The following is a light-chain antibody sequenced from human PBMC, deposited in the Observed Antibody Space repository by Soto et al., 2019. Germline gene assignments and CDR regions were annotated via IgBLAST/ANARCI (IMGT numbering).Light chain of an antibody. V-gene: IGKV3-20*01. J-gene: IGKJ1*01. Sequence: EVVLTQSPGTLSVSPGERATLSCRASQTVKSNYLAWYQQKPGQPPRLLIYGASRRATGIPDRFSGSGSGTDFTLTITRLGPEDFAVYYCQQYGTSPTWTFGQGTKVDIK. CDR2: GAS. CDR3: QQYGTSPTWT. CDR1: QTVKSNY.